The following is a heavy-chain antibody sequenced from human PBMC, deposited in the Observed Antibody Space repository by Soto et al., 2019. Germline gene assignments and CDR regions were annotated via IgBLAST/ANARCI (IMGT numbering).Heavy chain of an antibody. CDR3: ARIVGATTSYYYGMDD. D-gene: IGHD1-26*01. CDR1: GGTFSSYA. CDR2: IIPIFGTA. Sequence: QVQLVQSGAEVKKPGSSVKVSCKASGGTFSSYAISWVRQAPGQGLEWMGGIIPIFGTANYAQKFQGRATITADKSTSTADMEVSTLRAEDTAVYYCARIVGATTSYYYGMDDWGQGTTVTVSS. J-gene: IGHJ6*02. V-gene: IGHV1-69*06.